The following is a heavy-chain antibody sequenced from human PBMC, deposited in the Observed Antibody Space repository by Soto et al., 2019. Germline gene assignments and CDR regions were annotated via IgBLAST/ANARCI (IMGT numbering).Heavy chain of an antibody. J-gene: IGHJ6*03. CDR3: VRDLGRYFRSGYMDL. CDR1: GFAFNTYS. CDR2: INEDSTYI. V-gene: IGHV3-21*01. D-gene: IGHD3-9*01. Sequence: SGGSLRLSCTASGFAFNTYSMNWVRQAPGKGLEWVSSINEDSTYIYYADSLRGRITISRDNAKDSLFLKMNSLRPDDMAVYYCVRDLGRYFRSGYMDLWGDGATVTVSS.